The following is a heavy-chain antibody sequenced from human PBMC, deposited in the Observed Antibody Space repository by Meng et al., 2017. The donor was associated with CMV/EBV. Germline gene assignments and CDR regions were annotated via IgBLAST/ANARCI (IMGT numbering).Heavy chain of an antibody. Sequence: GGPLRLSCAASGFTFSSYAMSWVRQAPGKGLEWVSAISGSGGSTYYADSVKGRFTISRDNSKNTLYLQMNSLRAEDTAVYYCAKGTISLTRRGVPYSSSSSRSSNYYYYGMDVWGQGTTVTVSS. J-gene: IGHJ6*02. D-gene: IGHD6-6*01. V-gene: IGHV3-23*01. CDR3: AKGTISLTRRGVPYSSSSSRSSNYYYYGMDV. CDR1: GFTFSSYA. CDR2: ISGSGGST.